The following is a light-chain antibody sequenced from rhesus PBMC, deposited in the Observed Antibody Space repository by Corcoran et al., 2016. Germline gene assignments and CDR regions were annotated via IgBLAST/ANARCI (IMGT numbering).Light chain of an antibody. CDR1: QDISSW. CDR3: QQYNNRPLT. Sequence: DIEMTQSPSSLSTSVGDTITITCRASQDISSWLAWYQQKQGKAPKLLIYRASSIQSGVPSRFSGSGSVTDFTLTISSLESEEFATYYCQQYNNRPLTFGPGTKLDVK. CDR2: RAS. J-gene: IGKJ3*01. V-gene: IGKV1-22*01.